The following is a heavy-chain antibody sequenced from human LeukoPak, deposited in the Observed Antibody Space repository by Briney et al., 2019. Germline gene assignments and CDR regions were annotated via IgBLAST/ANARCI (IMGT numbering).Heavy chain of an antibody. CDR1: GYTFTGYY. Sequence: GASVKVSCKASGYTFTGYYMHWVRQAPGQGLECMGWINPNSGGTNYAQKFQGRVTMTRDTSISTAYMELSRLRSDDTAVYYCARDWDYYDGSGYYHNWFDPWGQGTLVTVSS. V-gene: IGHV1-2*02. CDR3: ARDWDYYDGSGYYHNWFDP. CDR2: INPNSGGT. D-gene: IGHD3-22*01. J-gene: IGHJ5*02.